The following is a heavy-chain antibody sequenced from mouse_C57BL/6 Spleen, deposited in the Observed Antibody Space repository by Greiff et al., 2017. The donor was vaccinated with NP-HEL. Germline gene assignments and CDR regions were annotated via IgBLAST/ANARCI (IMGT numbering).Heavy chain of an antibody. J-gene: IGHJ4*01. Sequence: VQLQQSGAELVRPGTSVKMSCKASGYTFTNYWIGWAKQRPGHGLEWIGDIYPGGGYTNYNEKFKGKATLTADKSSSTAYMQFSSLTSEDSAIYYCAREGRRGDYYAMDYWGQGTSVTVSS. CDR2: IYPGGGYT. CDR3: AREGRRGDYYAMDY. CDR1: GYTFTNYW. D-gene: IGHD2-14*01. V-gene: IGHV1-63*01.